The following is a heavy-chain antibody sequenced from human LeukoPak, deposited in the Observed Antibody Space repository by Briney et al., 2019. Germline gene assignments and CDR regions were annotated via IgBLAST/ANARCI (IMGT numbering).Heavy chain of an antibody. D-gene: IGHD3-22*01. V-gene: IGHV3-30*02. CDR3: AKNAATYYYDSSGYYDHFDY. CDR1: GFAFTSIG. Sequence: GGSLRLSCPTPGFAFTSIGMHWVRQAPGKGLEWVGFIRYDGTIKYYAASVKGRFTISRDNSKNTLYLQMNSLRADDTAVYYCAKNAATYYYDSSGYYDHFDYWGQGTLVTVSS. J-gene: IGHJ4*02. CDR2: IRYDGTIK.